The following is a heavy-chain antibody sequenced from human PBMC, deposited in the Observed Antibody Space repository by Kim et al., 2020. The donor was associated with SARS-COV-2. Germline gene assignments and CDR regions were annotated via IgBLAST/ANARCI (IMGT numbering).Heavy chain of an antibody. CDR1: GYTFTGYY. J-gene: IGHJ4*02. D-gene: IGHD6-13*01. CDR2: INPYNGDT. V-gene: IGHV1-2*06. Sequence: ASVKVSCKASGYTFTGYYMHWLRQAPGQGLEWVGRINPYNGDTTYAQNFQGRVTMTGDTSISTAYMELRGLRYDDSALYYCSSRSTTSSWPLFDYWSQGTLITVNS. CDR3: SSRSTTSSWPLFDY.